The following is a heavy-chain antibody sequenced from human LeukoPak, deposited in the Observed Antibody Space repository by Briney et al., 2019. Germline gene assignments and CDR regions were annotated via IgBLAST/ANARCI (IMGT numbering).Heavy chain of an antibody. Sequence: GGSLRLSCAASGFTFSSYSMNWVRQAPGKGLEWVANIKQDGTEKYYVDSVKGRFTISRDNAKNLLYLQMNSLRAEDTAVYYCARRYFDYWGQGTRVTVSS. CDR2: IKQDGTEK. J-gene: IGHJ4*02. CDR1: GFTFSSYS. V-gene: IGHV3-7*03. CDR3: ARRYFDY.